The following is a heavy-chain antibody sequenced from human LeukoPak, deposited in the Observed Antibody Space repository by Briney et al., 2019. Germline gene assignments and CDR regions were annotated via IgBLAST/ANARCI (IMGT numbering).Heavy chain of an antibody. D-gene: IGHD6-19*01. CDR3: ARDQQWLVPDY. Sequence: PGGSLRLSCAASGFTVSSNYMSWGRQAPGKGLEWVSVIYSGGSTYYADSVKGRFTISRDNSKNTLYLQMNSLRAEDTAVYYCARDQQWLVPDYWGQGTLVTVSS. CDR2: IYSGGST. J-gene: IGHJ4*02. CDR1: GFTVSSNY. V-gene: IGHV3-66*01.